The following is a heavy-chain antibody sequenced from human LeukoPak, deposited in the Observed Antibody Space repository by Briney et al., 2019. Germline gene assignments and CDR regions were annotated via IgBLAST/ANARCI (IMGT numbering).Heavy chain of an antibody. D-gene: IGHD3-22*01. CDR3: ARDNYYDGGAFDI. CDR2: ISSSSSYI. CDR1: GLTFSSYN. J-gene: IGHJ3*02. Sequence: GGSLRLSCAASGLTFSSYNMNWVRQAPGKGLEWVSSISSSSSYIYYAYSVKGRFTVSRDNAKDSLYLQMNSLRAEDTAVYYCARDNYYDGGAFDIWGQGTMVTVSS. V-gene: IGHV3-21*01.